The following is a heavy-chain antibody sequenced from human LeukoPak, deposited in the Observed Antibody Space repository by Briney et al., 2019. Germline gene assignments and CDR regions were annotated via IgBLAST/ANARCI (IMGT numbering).Heavy chain of an antibody. CDR1: GYTFTSYG. J-gene: IGHJ4*02. Sequence: ASVKVSCKASGYTFTSYGISWVRQAPGQGLEWMGWISAYNGNTNYAQKLQGRITMTTDTSTSTAYMELRSLRSDDTAVYYCARDWGQLERRPKPFDYWGQGTLVTVSS. CDR2: ISAYNGNT. D-gene: IGHD1-1*01. V-gene: IGHV1-18*01. CDR3: ARDWGQLERRPKPFDY.